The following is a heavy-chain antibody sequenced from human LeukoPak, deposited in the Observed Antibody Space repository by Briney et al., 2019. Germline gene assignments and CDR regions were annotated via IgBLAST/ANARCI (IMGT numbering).Heavy chain of an antibody. Sequence: GGSLRLSCAVSGFTVSNDYMSWVRQAPGKGLEWVSVIYGGGDTYYADSVRGRFTISRDNFENTLFLQMDSLRAEDTAVYYCTTDRVEMATRVWGQGTLVTVSS. CDR1: GFTVSNDY. V-gene: IGHV3-53*01. J-gene: IGHJ4*02. D-gene: IGHD5-24*01. CDR3: TTDRVEMATRV. CDR2: IYGGGDT.